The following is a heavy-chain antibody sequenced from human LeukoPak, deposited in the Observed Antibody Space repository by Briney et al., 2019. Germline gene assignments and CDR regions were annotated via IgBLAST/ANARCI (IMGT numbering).Heavy chain of an antibody. CDR3: ARAFVSGYKGVLGAFDI. J-gene: IGHJ3*02. D-gene: IGHD5-18*01. Sequence: GGSLRLSCAASGFSFIDYAMNWVRQAPGKGLEWISYITVESDIIHYADSVKGRFTISRDNSKNTLYLQMNSLRAEDTAVYYCARAFVSGYKGVLGAFDIWGQGTMVTVSS. CDR1: GFSFIDYA. CDR2: ITVESDII. V-gene: IGHV3-48*01.